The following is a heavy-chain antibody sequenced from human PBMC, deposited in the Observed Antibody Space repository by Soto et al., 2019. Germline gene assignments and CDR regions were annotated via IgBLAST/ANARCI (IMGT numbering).Heavy chain of an antibody. D-gene: IGHD2-21*02. Sequence: EVQLVESGGGLAKPGGSLRLSCEASGFSFSTYSMHWVRQAPGKGLEWVSSIGRRSDIYYADSVKGRFTISRDNAKNSVSLQMNSLRDEDTAVYYCAREETAWPLAYGLDVWGQGTTVTVSS. CDR1: GFSFSTYS. J-gene: IGHJ6*02. CDR2: IGRRSDI. V-gene: IGHV3-21*01. CDR3: AREETAWPLAYGLDV.